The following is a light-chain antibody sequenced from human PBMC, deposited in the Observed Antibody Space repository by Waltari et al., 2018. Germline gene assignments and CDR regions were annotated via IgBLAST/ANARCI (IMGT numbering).Light chain of an antibody. CDR2: DAS. CDR1: QSVSRSY. CDR3: QQYGGSPLT. J-gene: IGKJ4*01. V-gene: IGKV3-20*01. Sequence: EIVLTQSPGTLSLSTGERVTLPCRASQSVSRSYLAWYQQKPGQAPRLLIYDASNRATGIPDRFSGSGSGTDFTLTISRLEPEDFAVYYCQQYGGSPLTFGGGTKVEIK.